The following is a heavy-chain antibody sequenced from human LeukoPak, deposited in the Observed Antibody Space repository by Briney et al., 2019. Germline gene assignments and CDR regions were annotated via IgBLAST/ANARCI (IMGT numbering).Heavy chain of an antibody. V-gene: IGHV3-21*01. D-gene: IGHD3-22*01. CDR2: ISSSSSYI. Sequence: GGSLRLYCAASGFTFNSYSMNWVRQAPGKGLEWVSSISSSSSYIYYADSVKGRFTISRDNAKNSLHLQMNSLRAEDTAVYYCAKNYYDSSGLFDYWGQGTLVIVSS. J-gene: IGHJ4*02. CDR1: GFTFNSYS. CDR3: AKNYYDSSGLFDY.